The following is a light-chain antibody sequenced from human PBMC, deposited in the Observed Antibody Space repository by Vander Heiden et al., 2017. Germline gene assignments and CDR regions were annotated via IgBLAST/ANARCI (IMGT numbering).Light chain of an antibody. J-gene: IGKJ2*01. V-gene: IGKV3-15*01. CDR1: QSVSRK. CDR3: QQYNNWPYT. Sequence: EIVMTQSPATLSVSQGERATLSCRASQSVSRKLAWYQQKPGQAPRLLIYGASTRATGIPVRFSGSGSGTEFTLTISSLQSEDLAVYYCQQYNNWPYTFGQGTKVEIK. CDR2: GAS.